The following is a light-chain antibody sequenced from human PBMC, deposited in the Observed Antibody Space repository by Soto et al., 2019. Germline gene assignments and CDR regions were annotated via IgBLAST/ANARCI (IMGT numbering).Light chain of an antibody. CDR3: QQYGGSRWT. Sequence: EIVLTQSPGTLSLSPGERATLSCRASQSVRSTYLAWYQQKPGQAPRLLIYGASNRATGIPDRSSGSGSGTDFTLTISRLEPEDFAVYYCQQYGGSRWTFGQGTRVDI. CDR2: GAS. CDR1: QSVRSTY. J-gene: IGKJ1*01. V-gene: IGKV3-20*01.